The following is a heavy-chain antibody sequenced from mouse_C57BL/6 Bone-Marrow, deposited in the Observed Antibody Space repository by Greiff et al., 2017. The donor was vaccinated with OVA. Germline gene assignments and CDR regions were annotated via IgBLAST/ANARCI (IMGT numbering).Heavy chain of an antibody. V-gene: IGHV1-54*01. J-gene: IGHJ2*01. CDR1: GYAFTNYL. Sequence: QVQLKQSGAELVRPGTSVKVSCKASGYAFTNYLIEWVKQRPGQGLEWIGVINPGSGGTNYNEKFKGKATLTADKSSSTAYMQLSSLTSEDSAVYFCARYYDGSSYYFDYWGQGTTLTVSS. CDR2: INPGSGGT. D-gene: IGHD1-1*01. CDR3: ARYYDGSSYYFDY.